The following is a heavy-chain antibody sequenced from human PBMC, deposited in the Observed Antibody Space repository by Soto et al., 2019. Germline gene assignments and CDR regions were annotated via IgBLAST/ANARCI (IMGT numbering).Heavy chain of an antibody. J-gene: IGHJ5*02. Sequence: PSETLSLTCTVSGGSISGNYWSWIRQPPGKGLEWIGYVYSSGSTHYNPSLQSRVTMSADTSKNQFSLSLTSVTAADTAVYYCARGRGYSYGLDPWGQGTLVTVSS. CDR1: GGSISGNY. V-gene: IGHV4-59*08. CDR2: VYSSGST. CDR3: ARGRGYSYGLDP. D-gene: IGHD5-12*01.